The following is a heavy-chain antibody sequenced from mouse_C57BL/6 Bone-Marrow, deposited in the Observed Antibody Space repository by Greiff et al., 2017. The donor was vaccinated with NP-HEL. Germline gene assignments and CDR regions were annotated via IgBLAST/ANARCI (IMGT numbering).Heavy chain of an antibody. CDR3: ARWGITTVVALYAMDY. CDR1: GYTFTDYY. V-gene: IGHV1-19*01. Sequence: EVQLQQSGPVLVKPGASVKMSCKASGYTFTDYYMNWVKQSHGKSLEWIGVINPYNGGTSYNQKFKGKATLTVDKSSSTAYMELNSLTSEDSAVYYCARWGITTVVALYAMDYWGQGTSVTVSS. J-gene: IGHJ4*01. D-gene: IGHD1-1*01. CDR2: INPYNGGT.